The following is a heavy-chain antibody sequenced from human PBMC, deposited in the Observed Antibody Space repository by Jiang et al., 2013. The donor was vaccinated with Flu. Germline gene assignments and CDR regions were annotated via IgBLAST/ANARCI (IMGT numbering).Heavy chain of an antibody. J-gene: IGHJ5*02. D-gene: IGHD2-2*02. CDR2: IIPIFGTA. CDR3: ARDTGCSSTSCYSWFDP. V-gene: IGHV1-69*01. Sequence: IIPIFGTANYAQKFQGRVTITADESTSTAYMELSSLRSGDTAVYYCARDTGCSSTSCYSWFDPWGQGTLVTVSS.